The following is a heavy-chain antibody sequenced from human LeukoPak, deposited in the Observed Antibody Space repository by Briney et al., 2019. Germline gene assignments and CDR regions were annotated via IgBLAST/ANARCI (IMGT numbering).Heavy chain of an antibody. CDR3: ARLVAAAPPEDV. CDR1: GYTFTSYG. V-gene: IGHV1-18*01. Sequence: ASVKVSCKASGYTFTSYGISWVRQAPGQGLEWMGWISAYNGNTNYAQKLQGRVTVTTDTSTSTAYMELRSLRSDDTAVYYCARLVAAAPPEDVWGKGTTVTVSS. CDR2: ISAYNGNT. D-gene: IGHD6-13*01. J-gene: IGHJ6*04.